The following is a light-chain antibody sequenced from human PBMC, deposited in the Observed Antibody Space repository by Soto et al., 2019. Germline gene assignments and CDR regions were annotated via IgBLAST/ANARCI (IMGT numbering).Light chain of an antibody. Sequence: QSALTQPASVSGSPGQSITISCTGTSSDVGGYNYVSWYQHHPDKAPKLMIYDVNNRLSGVSNRFSGSKSGNTASLTISGLQAEDEAAYYCSSYSSSSTRLVFGGGTKLTVL. CDR1: SSDVGGYNY. CDR3: SSYSSSSTRLV. CDR2: DVN. V-gene: IGLV2-14*03. J-gene: IGLJ2*01.